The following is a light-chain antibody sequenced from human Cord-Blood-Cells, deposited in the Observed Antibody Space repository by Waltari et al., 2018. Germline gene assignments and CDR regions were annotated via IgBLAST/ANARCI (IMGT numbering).Light chain of an antibody. CDR1: QSVSSY. CDR2: DAS. CDR3: QQRRNWPRT. J-gene: IGKJ5*01. V-gene: IGKV3-11*01. Sequence: EIVLTQSPATLSLSPGERATLSCRASQSVSSYLAWYQQKPGQAPRLLIYDASNRATGIPARFSGSGSGTDFTRTISSLEPEDFAVYYCQQRRNWPRTFGQGTRLEIK.